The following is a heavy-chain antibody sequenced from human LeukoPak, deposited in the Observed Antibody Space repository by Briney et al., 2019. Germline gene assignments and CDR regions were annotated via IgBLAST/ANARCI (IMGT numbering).Heavy chain of an antibody. CDR3: ARRYDILTGYSPDAFDI. Sequence: GSSVKVSCKDSGGTFISYAISGVRQPPGQGLEWMGGSIPIFGTAKYPQKFQGRVTITAAESTSTAYMQLSSLRSEDTAVYYCARRYDILTGYSPDAFDIWGQGTMVTVSS. CDR1: GGTFISYA. V-gene: IGHV1-69*01. CDR2: SIPIFGTA. J-gene: IGHJ3*02. D-gene: IGHD3-9*01.